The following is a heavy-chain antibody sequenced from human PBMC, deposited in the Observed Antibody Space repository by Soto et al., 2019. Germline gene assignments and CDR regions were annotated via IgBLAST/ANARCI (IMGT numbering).Heavy chain of an antibody. CDR3: TRSIITTAGTDAFDL. Sequence: GASVKVSCKASAYTFTSYYVHWVRQAPGQGPEWMGMINPSRGGTDYAQKFQGRVTMTRDTSTTTVYMELSSLRSEDTAIYYCTRSIITTAGTDAFDLWG. CDR1: AYTFTSYY. J-gene: IGHJ3*01. CDR2: INPSRGGT. V-gene: IGHV1-46*03. D-gene: IGHD6-13*01.